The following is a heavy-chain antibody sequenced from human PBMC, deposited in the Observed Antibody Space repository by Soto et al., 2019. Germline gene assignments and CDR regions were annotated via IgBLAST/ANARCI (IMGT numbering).Heavy chain of an antibody. CDR3: ARGVGTVFGVATSEGGWFDP. D-gene: IGHD3-3*01. Sequence: GGSLRLSCAASGFTFSTYSMNWVRQAPGKGLEWVSSISSSSSYIFYADSLKGRFTISRDNSKNSLYLQMGSLRAEDTAVYYCARGVGTVFGVATSEGGWFDPWGQGTLVTVSS. CDR1: GFTFSTYS. V-gene: IGHV3-21*01. CDR2: ISSSSSYI. J-gene: IGHJ5*02.